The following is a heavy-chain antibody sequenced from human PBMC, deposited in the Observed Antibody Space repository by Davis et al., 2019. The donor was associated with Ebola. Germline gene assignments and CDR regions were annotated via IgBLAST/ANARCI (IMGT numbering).Heavy chain of an antibody. V-gene: IGHV1-24*01. Sequence: AASVKVSCKVSGYTLTELSMHWVRQAPGKGLEWMGGFDPEDGETIYAQKFQGRVTMTEDTSTDTAYMELSSLRSEDTAVYYCATDNIAVAVSFYYGMDVWGQGTTVTVSS. J-gene: IGHJ6*02. CDR1: GYTLTELS. D-gene: IGHD6-19*01. CDR3: ATDNIAVAVSFYYGMDV. CDR2: FDPEDGET.